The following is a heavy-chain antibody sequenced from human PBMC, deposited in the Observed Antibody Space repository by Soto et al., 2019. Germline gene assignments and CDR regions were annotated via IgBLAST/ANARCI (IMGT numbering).Heavy chain of an antibody. CDR1: GGSITSGGFS. D-gene: IGHD2-15*01. CDR3: AKECGGTCLDAFDV. Sequence: QVQPKESGSGLVKPAQTLSLTCAVSGGSITSGGFSWSWIRQPPGKGLEWIGYVHHTGNTDYHPSLGSRVTISLDRSRNRFSLNLTSVTAADSANYYCAKECGGTCLDAFDVWGPGTTVIVSS. V-gene: IGHV4-30-2*01. J-gene: IGHJ3*01. CDR2: VHHTGNT.